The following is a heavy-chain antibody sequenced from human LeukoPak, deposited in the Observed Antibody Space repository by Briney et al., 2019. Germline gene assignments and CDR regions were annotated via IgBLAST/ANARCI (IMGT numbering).Heavy chain of an antibody. CDR1: GYTLINYA. D-gene: IGHD6-13*01. CDR2: INAGNDGT. J-gene: IGHJ5*02. CDR3: ARASIAPAGNTIATKGFDP. Sequence: ASVTVSCKASGYTLINYAMHWVRQAPGQRLEWMGWINAGNDGTKYSQKFQGRVTITRDTSASTAYMELSSLRSEDTAVYYCARASIAPAGNTIATKGFDPWGQGTLVTDSS. V-gene: IGHV1-3*01.